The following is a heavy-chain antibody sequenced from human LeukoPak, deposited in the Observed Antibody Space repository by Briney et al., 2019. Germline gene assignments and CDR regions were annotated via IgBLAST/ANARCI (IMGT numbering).Heavy chain of an antibody. D-gene: IGHD2-15*01. CDR1: GGSISNYY. CDR2: FYTSGST. CDR3: ARQGCCGGTTCYSSWFDP. J-gene: IGHJ5*02. V-gene: IGHV4-4*07. Sequence: SETLSLTCTVSGGSISNYYWSWIRQPAGKGLEWIGRFYTSGSTIYNPSLKSRVTMSVDTSKNQFSLKLTSVTAADTAVYYCARQGCCGGTTCYSSWFDPWGQGTLVTVSS.